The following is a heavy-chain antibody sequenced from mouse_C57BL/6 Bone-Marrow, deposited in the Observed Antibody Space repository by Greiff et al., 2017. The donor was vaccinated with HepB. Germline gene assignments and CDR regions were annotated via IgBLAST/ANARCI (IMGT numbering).Heavy chain of an antibody. CDR3: ARRVVYYAMDY. Sequence: VKLVESGPGLVQPSQSLSITCTVSGFSLTSYGVHWVRQSPGKGLEWLGVIWSGGSTDYNAAFISRLSISKDNSKSQVFFKMNSLQADDTAIYYWARRVVYYAMDYWGQGTSVTVSS. CDR2: IWSGGST. CDR1: GFSLTSYG. V-gene: IGHV2-2*01. J-gene: IGHJ4*01. D-gene: IGHD1-1*01.